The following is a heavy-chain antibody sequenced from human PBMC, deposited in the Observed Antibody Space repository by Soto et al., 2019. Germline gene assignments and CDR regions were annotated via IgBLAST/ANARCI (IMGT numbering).Heavy chain of an antibody. CDR2: ISHGATRK. Sequence: GGSLRLSCAAPKLTLIDYAMPWARQAPGKGLEWVAGISHGATRKSYSDSVKGRFIISRDNSKKMLYLQLNSLRREDTAVYYCAKDWVGGSNRYQLDYWGRGTLVTVSS. D-gene: IGHD4-4*01. CDR1: KLTLIDYA. J-gene: IGHJ4*02. CDR3: AKDWVGGSNRYQLDY. V-gene: IGHV3-30*18.